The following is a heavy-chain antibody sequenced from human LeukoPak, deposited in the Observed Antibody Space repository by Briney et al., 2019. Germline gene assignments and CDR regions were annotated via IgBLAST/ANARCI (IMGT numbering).Heavy chain of an antibody. CDR1: GFTFSSNT. D-gene: IGHD3-22*01. V-gene: IGHV3-23*01. Sequence: GGSLRLSCTASGFTFSSNTMSWFRQAPGKGLEWVSAITGSGGSTYHADSVKGRFTISRDNSKNTLYLQMNRLRAEDTAVYYCAKANYHESSGYYENLDYWGQGTLVTVSS. CDR3: AKANYHESSGYYENLDY. J-gene: IGHJ4*02. CDR2: ITGSGGST.